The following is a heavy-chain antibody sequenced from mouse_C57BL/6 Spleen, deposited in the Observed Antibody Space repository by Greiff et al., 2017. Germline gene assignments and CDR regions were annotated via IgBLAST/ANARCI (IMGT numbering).Heavy chain of an antibody. V-gene: IGHV14-4*01. Sequence: EVKLQESGAELVRPGASVKLSCTASGFNIKDDYMHWVKQRPEQGLEWIGWIDPENGDTEYASKFQGKATITADTSSNTAYLQLSSLTSEDTAVYYCTTEGAQAPFDYWGQGTTLTVSS. CDR2: IDPENGDT. J-gene: IGHJ2*01. D-gene: IGHD3-2*02. CDR1: GFNIKDDY. CDR3: TTEGAQAPFDY.